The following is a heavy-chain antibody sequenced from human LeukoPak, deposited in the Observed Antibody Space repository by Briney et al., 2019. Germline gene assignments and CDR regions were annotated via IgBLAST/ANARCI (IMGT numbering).Heavy chain of an antibody. Sequence: ASVKVTCKASGYTFTSYYMNWVRQAPGQGLEWMGIINPSGGSTSYAQKFQGRVTMTRDTSTSTVYMELSSLRSEDTAVYYCATDLASYYFDYWGQGTLVTVSS. V-gene: IGHV1-46*01. CDR3: ATDLASYYFDY. J-gene: IGHJ4*02. CDR1: GYTFTSYY. CDR2: INPSGGST.